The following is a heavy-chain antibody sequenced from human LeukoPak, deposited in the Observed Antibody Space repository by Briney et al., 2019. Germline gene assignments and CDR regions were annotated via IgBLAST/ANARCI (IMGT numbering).Heavy chain of an antibody. CDR3: ARDGGIAAAPRDNWFDP. CDR1: GFTFSSYE. V-gene: IGHV3-48*03. Sequence: GGSLRLSCAASGFTFSSYEMNWVRQAPEKGLEWVSYISSSGSTIYYADSVKGRFTISRDNAKNSLYLQMNSLRAEDTAVYYCARDGGIAAAPRDNWFDPWGQGTLVTVSS. J-gene: IGHJ5*02. D-gene: IGHD6-13*01. CDR2: ISSSGSTI.